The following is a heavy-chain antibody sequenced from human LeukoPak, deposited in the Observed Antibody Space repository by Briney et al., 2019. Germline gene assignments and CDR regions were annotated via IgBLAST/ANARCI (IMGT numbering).Heavy chain of an antibody. J-gene: IGHJ4*02. D-gene: IGHD5-24*01. Sequence: GESLKISCKGSGYSFTSYWIAWVRQMPGKGLEWMAIIYPGDSDTRYSPSFQGQVTISGDKSSSTASLQWSSLKASDTAMYYCARLSGVEMSTTDYFDYWGQGTLITVSS. CDR1: GYSFTSYW. CDR3: ARLSGVEMSTTDYFDY. V-gene: IGHV5-51*01. CDR2: IYPGDSDT.